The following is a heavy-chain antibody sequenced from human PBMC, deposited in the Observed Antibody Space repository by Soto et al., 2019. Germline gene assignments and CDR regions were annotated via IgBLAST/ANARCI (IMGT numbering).Heavy chain of an antibody. V-gene: IGHV1-2*02. J-gene: IGHJ6*02. D-gene: IGHD1-1*01. CDR2: INPNSGGT. CDR3: ARRRYNIYCMDV. Sequence: QVQLVQSGAEVKKPGASVKVSCKASGYTFTGYYMHWMRQAPGQGLEWMGWINPNSGGTNYAQKFQGRVTMTRDTSISTAYMELSRLSSADTAVYCCARRRYNIYCMDVWGQGTTVTVSS. CDR1: GYTFTGYY.